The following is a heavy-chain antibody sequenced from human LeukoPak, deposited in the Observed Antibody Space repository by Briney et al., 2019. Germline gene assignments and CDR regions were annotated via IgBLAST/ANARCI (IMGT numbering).Heavy chain of an antibody. V-gene: IGHV3-30*04. D-gene: IGHD4-17*01. CDR2: ISYDGSNK. CDR1: GFTFSSYA. Sequence: GGSLRLSCAASGFTFSSYAMHWVRQAPGKGLEWVAVISYDGSNKYYADSGKGRFTISRDNSKNTLYLQMNSLRAEDMAVYYCAREERDYGDLSLDYWGEGTLVTVSS. CDR3: AREERDYGDLSLDY. J-gene: IGHJ4*02.